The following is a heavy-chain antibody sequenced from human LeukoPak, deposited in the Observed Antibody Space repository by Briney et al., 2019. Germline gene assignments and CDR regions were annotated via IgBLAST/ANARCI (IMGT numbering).Heavy chain of an antibody. CDR1: GGSISSSIYY. J-gene: IGHJ5*02. Sequence: PSETLSLTCTVSGGSISSSIYYWGWIRQPPGKGLEWIGSIYYSGSTYYNPSLKSRVTISVDTSKNQFSLKLSSVAAADTAVYYCARVLHIDSYGWNWFDPWGQGTLVTVSS. CDR2: IYYSGST. CDR3: ARVLHIDSYGWNWFDP. V-gene: IGHV4-39*07. D-gene: IGHD5-18*01.